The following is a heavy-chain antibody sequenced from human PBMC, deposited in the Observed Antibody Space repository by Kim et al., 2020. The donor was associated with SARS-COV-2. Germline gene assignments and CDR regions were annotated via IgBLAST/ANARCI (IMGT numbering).Heavy chain of an antibody. CDR1: GGSFSGYY. J-gene: IGHJ4*02. V-gene: IGHV4-34*01. Sequence: SETLSLTCAVYGGSFSGYYWSWIRQPPGKGLEWIGEINHSGSTNYNPSLKSRVTISVDTSKNQFSLKLSSVTAADTAVYYCARGGNVKTIFGVLRVAERGYFDYWGQGTLVTVSS. D-gene: IGHD3-3*01. CDR2: INHSGST. CDR3: ARGGNVKTIFGVLRVAERGYFDY.